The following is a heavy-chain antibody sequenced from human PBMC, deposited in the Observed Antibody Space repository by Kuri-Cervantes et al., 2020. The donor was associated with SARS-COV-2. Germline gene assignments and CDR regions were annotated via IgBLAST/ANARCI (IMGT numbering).Heavy chain of an antibody. CDR3: AKAGGSYSAEYFQH. CDR1: GFTFSRYS. Sequence: GGSLRLSCAASGFTFSRYSMNWVRQAPGKGLEWVSVIYSGGSSTYYADSVKGRFTISRDNSKNTLYLQMNSLRAEDTAVYYCAKAGGSYSAEYFQHWGQGTLVTVSS. CDR2: IYSGGSST. V-gene: IGHV3-23*03. D-gene: IGHD1-26*01. J-gene: IGHJ1*01.